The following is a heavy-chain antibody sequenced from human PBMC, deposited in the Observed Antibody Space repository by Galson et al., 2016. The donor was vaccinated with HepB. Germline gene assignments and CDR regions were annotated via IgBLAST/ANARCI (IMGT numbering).Heavy chain of an antibody. CDR1: GFTSSSYE. CDR2: ISGSGDTI. CDR3: AREGYYYGSGSYSYAFDI. D-gene: IGHD3-10*01. Sequence: SLRLSCAASGFTSSSYEMNWVRQAPGKGLEWVSYISGSGDTIYYADSVKGRLAISRDNAKNSLYLQMNSLRAEDTAVYYCAREGYYYGSGSYSYAFDIWGQGTLVTVSS. J-gene: IGHJ3*02. V-gene: IGHV3-48*03.